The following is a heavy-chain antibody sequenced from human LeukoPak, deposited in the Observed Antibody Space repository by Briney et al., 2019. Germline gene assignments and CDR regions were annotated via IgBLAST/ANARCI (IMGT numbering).Heavy chain of an antibody. J-gene: IGHJ4*02. CDR2: MSGSGGST. Sequence: GASLRLSCAASGFTFSSDAMSWVRQAAGKGLGWVSAMSGSGGSTYYADSVKGRFTITRDNSKNTLYLQMNSLRAEDTAVYYCAKDHHDYGDCGGIEFDYWGQGTLVTVSS. CDR1: GFTFSSDA. D-gene: IGHD4-17*01. V-gene: IGHV3-23*01. CDR3: AKDHHDYGDCGGIEFDY.